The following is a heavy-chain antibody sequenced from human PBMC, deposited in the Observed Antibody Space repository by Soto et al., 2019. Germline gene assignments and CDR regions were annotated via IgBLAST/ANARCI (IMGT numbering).Heavy chain of an antibody. J-gene: IGHJ4*02. CDR2: IYYSGST. D-gene: IGHD3-10*02. CDR1: GGSISSSGYY. CDR3: ARRSQLAAVRGIDY. V-gene: IGHV4-39*01. Sequence: PSETLSLTFTVSGGSISSSGYYWGWIRQPPGKGLEWIGTIYYSGSTYYSPSLKSRVTISVDTSKNQFSLKLSSVTAADTAVYYCARRSQLAAVRGIDYWGQGTLVTVSS.